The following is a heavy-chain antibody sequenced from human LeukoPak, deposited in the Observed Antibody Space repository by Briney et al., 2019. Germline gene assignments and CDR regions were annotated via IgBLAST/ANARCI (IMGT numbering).Heavy chain of an antibody. J-gene: IGHJ5*02. CDR2: ISYDGSNK. Sequence: GGSLRLSCAASGFTFSSYAMHWVRQAPGKGLEWVAVISYDGSNKYYADSVKGRFTICRDNSKNTLYLQMNSLRAEGTAVYYCAREFSGFDPWGQGTLVTVSS. CDR1: GFTFSSYA. CDR3: AREFSGFDP. V-gene: IGHV3-30-3*01.